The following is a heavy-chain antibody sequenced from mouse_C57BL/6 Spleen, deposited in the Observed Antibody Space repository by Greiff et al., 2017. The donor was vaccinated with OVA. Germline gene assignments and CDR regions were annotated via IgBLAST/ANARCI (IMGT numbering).Heavy chain of an antibody. J-gene: IGHJ3*01. Sequence: QVQLQQPGAELVKPGASVKLSCKASGYTFTSYWMHWVKQRPGRGLEWIGRIDPNSGGTKYNEKFKSKATLTVDKPSSTAYMQLISLTSEDSAVYYCARNYYGSSPFIFAYWGQGTLVTVSA. D-gene: IGHD1-1*01. V-gene: IGHV1-72*01. CDR3: ARNYYGSSPFIFAY. CDR1: GYTFTSYW. CDR2: IDPNSGGT.